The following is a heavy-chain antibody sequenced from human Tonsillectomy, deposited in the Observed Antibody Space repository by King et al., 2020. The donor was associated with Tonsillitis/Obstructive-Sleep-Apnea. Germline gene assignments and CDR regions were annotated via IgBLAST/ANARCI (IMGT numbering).Heavy chain of an antibody. Sequence: TLKESGPTLVKPTQTLTLTCTFSGFSLSTSGVGVGWIRQPPGKALEWLALLYWDDDKRYSPSLKSRLTITKDTSKNQVVLTMTNMDPVDTATYYCAQAEYYYYMDVWGKGTTVTVSS. V-gene: IGHV2-5*02. CDR3: AQAEYYYYMDV. CDR1: GFSLSTSGVG. J-gene: IGHJ6*03. CDR2: LYWDDDK. D-gene: IGHD6-13*01.